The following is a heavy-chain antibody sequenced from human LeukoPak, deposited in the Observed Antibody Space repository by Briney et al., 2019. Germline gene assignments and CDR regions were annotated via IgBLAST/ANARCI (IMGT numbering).Heavy chain of an antibody. J-gene: IGHJ4*02. CDR1: GYTFTSYD. CDR3: ARDTSSGWYD. Sequence: ASVKVSCKASGYTFTSYDINWVRQATGQGLEWMGWMNPNSGNTGYAQKFQGRVTITADKSTSTAYMELSSLRSEDTAVYYCARDTSSGWYDWGQGTLVTVSS. V-gene: IGHV1-8*01. CDR2: MNPNSGNT. D-gene: IGHD6-19*01.